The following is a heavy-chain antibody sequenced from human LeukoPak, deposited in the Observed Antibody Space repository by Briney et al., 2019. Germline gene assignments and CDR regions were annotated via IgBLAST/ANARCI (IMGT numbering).Heavy chain of an antibody. V-gene: IGHV4-59*01. D-gene: IGHD6-19*01. CDR1: GGSISSYY. Sequence: SETLSLTCTVSGGSISSYYWSWIRQPPGKGLEWIGYIYYSGSTNYNPSLKSRVTISVDTSKNQFSLKLSSETAADTAVYYCARGQYSSGWPLGYYYYYMDVWGKGTTVTVSS. CDR2: IYYSGST. J-gene: IGHJ6*03. CDR3: ARGQYSSGWPLGYYYYYMDV.